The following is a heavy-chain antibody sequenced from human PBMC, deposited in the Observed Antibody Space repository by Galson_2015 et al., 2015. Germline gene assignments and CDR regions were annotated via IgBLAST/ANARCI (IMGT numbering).Heavy chain of an antibody. CDR3: AVDYYGSGSYYRDQYNWFDP. CDR2: ISGSGGST. Sequence: SLRLSCAASGFTFSSYAMSWVRQAPGKGLEWVSAISGSGGSTYYADSVKGRFTISRDNSKNTLYLQMNSLRAEDTAVYYCAVDYYGSGSYYRDQYNWFDPWGQGTLVTVSS. J-gene: IGHJ5*02. D-gene: IGHD3-10*01. V-gene: IGHV3-23*01. CDR1: GFTFSSYA.